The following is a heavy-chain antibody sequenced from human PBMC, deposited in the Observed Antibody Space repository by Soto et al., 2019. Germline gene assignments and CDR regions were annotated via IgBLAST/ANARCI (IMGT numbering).Heavy chain of an antibody. D-gene: IGHD6-6*01. Sequence: ASVKVSCKASGYTFTSYDFNWVRQATGQGLEWMGWMNPNSGNTGYAQKFQGRVTMTRNTSISTAYMELSSLRSEDTAVYYCARRGLSRSSTFRYFYYGMDAWGQGTTVTVSS. V-gene: IGHV1-8*01. CDR2: MNPNSGNT. CDR3: ARRGLSRSSTFRYFYYGMDA. J-gene: IGHJ6*02. CDR1: GYTFTSYD.